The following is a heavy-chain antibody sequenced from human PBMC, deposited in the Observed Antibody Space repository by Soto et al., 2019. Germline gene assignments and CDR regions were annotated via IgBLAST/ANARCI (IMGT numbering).Heavy chain of an antibody. Sequence: SETLSLTCTVSGGSISSSSYYWGWIRQPPGKGLEWIGSIYYSGSTYYNPSLKSRVTISIDKSKNQFSLKLSSLTAADTAVYYCARLEGLAAISYYFDFWGQGTLVTVSS. CDR3: ARLEGLAAISYYFDF. J-gene: IGHJ4*01. D-gene: IGHD3-9*01. CDR2: IYYSGST. CDR1: GGSISSSSYY. V-gene: IGHV4-39*01.